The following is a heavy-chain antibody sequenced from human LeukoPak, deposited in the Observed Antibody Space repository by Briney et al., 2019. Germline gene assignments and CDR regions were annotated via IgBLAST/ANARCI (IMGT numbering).Heavy chain of an antibody. CDR1: GFTFSTNS. CDR2: ISSSSTYI. J-gene: IGHJ4*02. CDR3: ARAQTTVTPPDY. V-gene: IGHV3-21*01. Sequence: PGGSLRLSCAASGFTFSTNSMKWVRRAPGKGLEWVSSISSSSTYIYYPDSVKGRFTISRDNAKNSLYLQMNSLRAEDTAVYYCARAQTTVTPPDYWGQGTLVTVSS. D-gene: IGHD4-11*01.